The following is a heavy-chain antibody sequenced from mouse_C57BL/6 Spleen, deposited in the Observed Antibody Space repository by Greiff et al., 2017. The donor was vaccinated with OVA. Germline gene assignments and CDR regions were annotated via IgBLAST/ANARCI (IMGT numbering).Heavy chain of an antibody. CDR1: GYTFTSYW. CDR2: IYPSDSET. J-gene: IGHJ4*01. Sequence: QVQLQQPGAELVRPGSSVKLSCKASGYTFTSYWMDWVKQRPGQGLEWIGNIYPSDSETHYNQKFKDKATLTVDKSSSTAYMQLSSLTSEDSAVYYCARTLGYAMDYWGQGTSVTVSS. CDR3: ARTLGYAMDY. V-gene: IGHV1-61*01.